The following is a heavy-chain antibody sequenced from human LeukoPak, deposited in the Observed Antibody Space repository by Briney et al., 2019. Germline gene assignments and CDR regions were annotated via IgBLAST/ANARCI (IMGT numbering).Heavy chain of an antibody. V-gene: IGHV4-31*11. J-gene: IGHJ4*02. CDR2: IYYSGSA. Sequence: SQTLSLTCAVSGGSISSADFYWSWIRQHPGKGLEWIGFIYYSGSAYYNPSLKSRVSISIDTSKNQFSLTLNSVTAADTAVYHCARGSDFFDYWGQGTLVTVSS. CDR1: GGSISSADFY. CDR3: ARGSDFFDY.